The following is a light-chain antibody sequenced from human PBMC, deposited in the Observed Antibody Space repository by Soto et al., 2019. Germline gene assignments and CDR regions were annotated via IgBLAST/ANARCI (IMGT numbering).Light chain of an antibody. CDR2: AAS. Sequence: DLQMTQSPSSLSASVGDRVTITCRASQDIRIDLGWFQQKPGKAPKRLIYAASSLQSGVPSRFSGNGSRTEFTLTISSLQPEDFATYYCLQHNNYPPTFGQGTKVEI. CDR1: QDIRID. V-gene: IGKV1-17*01. J-gene: IGKJ1*01. CDR3: LQHNNYPPT.